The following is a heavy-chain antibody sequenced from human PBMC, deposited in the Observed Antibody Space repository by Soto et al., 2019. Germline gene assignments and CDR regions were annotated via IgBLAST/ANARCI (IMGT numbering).Heavy chain of an antibody. CDR3: ARSYSVTTSSYYGMDV. D-gene: IGHD4-17*01. V-gene: IGHV1-69*01. CDR2: IIPMFGTP. J-gene: IGHJ6*02. Sequence: QVQLIQSGAAVKKPGSSVKVSCHTSGDAFSSYAMSWVRQGPGQGLEWMGGIIPMFGTPIYTEKFQGRVTITADETTRAAYMELRSLTSDDSAVYYCARSYSVTTSSYYGMDVWGQGTTIIVS. CDR1: GDAFSSYA.